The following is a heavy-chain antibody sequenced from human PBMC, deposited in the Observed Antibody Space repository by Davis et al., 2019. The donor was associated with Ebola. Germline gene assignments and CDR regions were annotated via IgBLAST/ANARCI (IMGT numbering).Heavy chain of an antibody. CDR3: ARVDPLLGYCSSTSCYEDY. CDR1: GFTFSSYG. Sequence: GESLKISCAASGFTFSSYGMHWVRQAPGKGLEWVSSISSSSSYIYYADSVKGRFTISRDNAKNSLYLQMNSLRAEDTAVYYCARVDPLLGYCSSTSCYEDYWGQGTLVTVSS. CDR2: ISSSSSYI. V-gene: IGHV3-21*01. D-gene: IGHD2-2*01. J-gene: IGHJ4*02.